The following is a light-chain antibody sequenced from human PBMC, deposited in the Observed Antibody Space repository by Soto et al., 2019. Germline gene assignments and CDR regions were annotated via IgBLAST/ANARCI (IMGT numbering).Light chain of an antibody. CDR2: DVN. Sequence: QSVLTQPRSVSGSPGQSATFSCTGTSGDIGAYNYVSWYQFHPGKAPKMIIYDVNKRPSGVPDRFSGSKSGNTASLTISWLQAEDEADYYCCSYAHTSRVFGGGTKVTVL. CDR1: SGDIGAYNY. CDR3: CSYAHTSRV. J-gene: IGLJ3*02. V-gene: IGLV2-11*01.